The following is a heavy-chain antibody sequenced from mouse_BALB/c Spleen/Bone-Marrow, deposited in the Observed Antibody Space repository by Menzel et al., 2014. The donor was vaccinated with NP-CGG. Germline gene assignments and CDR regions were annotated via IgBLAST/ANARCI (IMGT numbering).Heavy chain of an antibody. CDR2: ISSGGIST. CDR1: GFAFSGYD. Sequence: EVKLVESGGGLVKPGGSLKPSCAASGFAFSGYDMSWVRQTPEKRLEWVAYISSGGISTYYPDSVKGRFTISRDNAKNTLYLQMNSLKSEDTAMYYCARQRGYAYAMDYWGQGTSVTVSS. CDR3: ARQRGYAYAMDY. D-gene: IGHD2-2*01. J-gene: IGHJ4*01. V-gene: IGHV5-12-1*01.